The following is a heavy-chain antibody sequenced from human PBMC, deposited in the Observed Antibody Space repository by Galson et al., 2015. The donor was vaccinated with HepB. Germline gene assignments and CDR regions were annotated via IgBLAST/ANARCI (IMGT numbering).Heavy chain of an antibody. J-gene: IGHJ4*02. Sequence: SLRLSCAASGFTFSSYAMHWVRQAPGKGLEWVAVISYDGSNKYYADSVKGRFTISRDNSKNTLYLQMNSLRAEDTAVYYCASRSRDYWGQGTLVTVSS. V-gene: IGHV3-30*04. CDR1: GFTFSSYA. CDR3: ASRSRDY. CDR2: ISYDGSNK.